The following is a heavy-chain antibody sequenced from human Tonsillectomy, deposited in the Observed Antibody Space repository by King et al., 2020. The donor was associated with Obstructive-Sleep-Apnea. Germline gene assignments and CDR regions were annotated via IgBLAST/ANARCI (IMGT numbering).Heavy chain of an antibody. Sequence: VQLLESGGGLIQPGGSLRLSCAVSGFKFSTYSMNWVRQSPGKGPEWGSYISSTGGSVYYADFVEGRFTISRDNVKNSLSLQLNGLRAEDTAVYYCAREPTLDSRGYYFDYWGQGTLVTVSS. V-gene: IGHV3-48*04. D-gene: IGHD3-22*01. J-gene: IGHJ4*02. CDR3: AREPTLDSRGYYFDY. CDR2: ISSTGGSV. CDR1: GFKFSTYS.